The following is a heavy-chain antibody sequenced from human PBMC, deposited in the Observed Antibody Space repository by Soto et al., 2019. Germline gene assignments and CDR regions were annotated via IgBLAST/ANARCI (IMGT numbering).Heavy chain of an antibody. CDR1: GGSISSSNW. Sequence: SETLSLTCAVSGGSISSSNWWSWVRQPPGKGLEWIGEIYHSGSTNYNPSLKSRVTISVDKSKNQFSLKLSSVTAADTAVYYCASVRGGYSYAMDVGVQGPTVTVSS. D-gene: IGHD3-10*02. CDR2: IYHSGST. V-gene: IGHV4-4*02. CDR3: ASVRGGYSYAMDV. J-gene: IGHJ6*02.